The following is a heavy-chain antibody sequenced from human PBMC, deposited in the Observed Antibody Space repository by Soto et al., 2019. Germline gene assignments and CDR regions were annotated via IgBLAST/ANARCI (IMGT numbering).Heavy chain of an antibody. D-gene: IGHD6-19*01. Sequence: PSETLSLTCAVYGGSFSGYYWSWIRQPPGKGLEWIGEINHSGSTNYNPSLKSRVTISVDTSKNQFSLKLSSVTAADTAVYYCARRSKAVAVARTDAFDIWGQGTMVTVSS. V-gene: IGHV4-34*01. CDR3: ARRSKAVAVARTDAFDI. CDR1: GGSFSGYY. J-gene: IGHJ3*02. CDR2: INHSGST.